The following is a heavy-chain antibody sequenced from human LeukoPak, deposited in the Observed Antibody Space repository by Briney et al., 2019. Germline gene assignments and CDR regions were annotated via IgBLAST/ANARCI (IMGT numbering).Heavy chain of an antibody. J-gene: IGHJ6*02. Sequence: ASVKVSCKASGGTFSSYAISWVRQAPGQGLEWMGRIIPILGIANYAQKFQGRVTITADKSTSTAYMELRSLRSDDTAVYYCARDSPNWNLDIDYYYGMDVWGQGTTVTVSS. CDR1: GGTFSSYA. CDR2: IIPILGIA. CDR3: ARDSPNWNLDIDYYYGMDV. D-gene: IGHD1-1*01. V-gene: IGHV1-69*04.